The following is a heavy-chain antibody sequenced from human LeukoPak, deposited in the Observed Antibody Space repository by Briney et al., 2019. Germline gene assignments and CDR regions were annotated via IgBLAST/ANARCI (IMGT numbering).Heavy chain of an antibody. CDR2: ISAYNGNT. V-gene: IGHV1-18*01. Sequence: ASVKVSCKASGYTFTSYGISWVRQAPGQGLEWMGWISAYNGNTNYAQKLQGRVTMTTDTSTSTAYMELRSLRSDDTAVYYCARITIYDSSGYYRYWGQGTLVTVSS. J-gene: IGHJ4*02. CDR3: ARITIYDSSGYYRY. CDR1: GYTFTSYG. D-gene: IGHD3-22*01.